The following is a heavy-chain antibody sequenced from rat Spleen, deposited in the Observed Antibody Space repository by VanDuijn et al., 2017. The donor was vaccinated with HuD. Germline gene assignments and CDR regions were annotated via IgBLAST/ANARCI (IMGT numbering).Heavy chain of an antibody. V-gene: IGHV5-17*01. J-gene: IGHJ2*01. Sequence: EVQLVESGGGLVQPGRSLRLSCTASGFAFSSFPMAWMRQTPQKGLEWVANIIYDGTNTYYRDSVKGRFTISRDNAKSILYLQMDSLRSEDTAMYFCARSDYSSPYYFDYWGQGVMVTVSS. CDR1: GFAFSSFP. CDR3: ARSDYSSPYYFDY. CDR2: IIYDGTNT. D-gene: IGHD1-2*01.